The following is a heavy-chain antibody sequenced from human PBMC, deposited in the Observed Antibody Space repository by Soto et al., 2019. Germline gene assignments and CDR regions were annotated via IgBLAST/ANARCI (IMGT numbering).Heavy chain of an antibody. Sequence: ASETLSLTCAVYGGSFSGYYWSWIRQPPGKGLEWIGEINHSGSTNYNPSLKSRVTISVDTSKNQFSLKLSSVTAADTAVYYCARAAVAELDYWGQGTLVTVSS. V-gene: IGHV4-34*01. J-gene: IGHJ4*02. CDR3: ARAAVAELDY. CDR1: GGSFSGYY. CDR2: INHSGST. D-gene: IGHD6-19*01.